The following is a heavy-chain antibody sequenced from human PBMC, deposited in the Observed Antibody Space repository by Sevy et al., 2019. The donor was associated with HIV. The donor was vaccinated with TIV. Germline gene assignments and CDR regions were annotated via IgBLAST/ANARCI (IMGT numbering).Heavy chain of an antibody. CDR1: GFTFSSYW. V-gene: IGHV3-7*01. Sequence: GGSLRLSCAASGFTFSSYWMSWVRQAPGKGLEWVANIKQDGSEKYYVDSVKGRFTISRDNAKNSLYLQMNSLRAEDTAVYYCARVSRKIQLWFEDYWGQGTLVTVSS. J-gene: IGHJ4*02. CDR2: IKQDGSEK. CDR3: ARVSRKIQLWFEDY. D-gene: IGHD5-18*01.